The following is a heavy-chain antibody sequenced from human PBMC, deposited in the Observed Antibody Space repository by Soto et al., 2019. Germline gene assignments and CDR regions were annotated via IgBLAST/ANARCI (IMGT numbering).Heavy chain of an antibody. D-gene: IGHD3-10*01. CDR3: ARGPVWFGELLWWFDP. CDR1: GGSISSSSYY. CDR2: IYYSGST. V-gene: IGHV4-39*01. Sequence: SETLSLTCTVSGGSISSSSYYWGWIRQPPGKGLEWIGSIYYSGSTYYNPSLKSRVTISVDTSKNQFSLKLSSVTAADTAVYYCARGPVWFGELLWWFDPWGQGTLVTVSS. J-gene: IGHJ5*02.